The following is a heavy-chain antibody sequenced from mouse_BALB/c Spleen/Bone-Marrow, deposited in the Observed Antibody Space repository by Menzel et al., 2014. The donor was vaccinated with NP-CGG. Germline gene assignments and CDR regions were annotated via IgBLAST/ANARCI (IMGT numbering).Heavy chain of an antibody. Sequence: VKLMESGPSLVQPSQSLSITCTVSGFSLTTYGVHWVRQSPGKGLEWLGVIWRGGSTDYNAAFMSRLSITKDNSKSQVFFKMNSLQADDTAIYYCARYLGGTMDYWGQGTSVTVSS. J-gene: IGHJ4*01. CDR2: IWRGGST. V-gene: IGHV2-5-1*01. D-gene: IGHD2-12*01. CDR1: GFSLTTYG. CDR3: ARYLGGTMDY.